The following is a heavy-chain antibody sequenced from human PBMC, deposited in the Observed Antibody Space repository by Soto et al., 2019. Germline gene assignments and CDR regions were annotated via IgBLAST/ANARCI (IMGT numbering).Heavy chain of an antibody. D-gene: IGHD6-13*01. CDR2: ISACNGKT. V-gene: IGHV1-18*01. Sequence: ASVKVSCKASGYTFTSYGISWVRQAPGQGLEWMGWISACNGKTNYAQKLQGRVTMTTDTSTSTAYMELRSLRSDDTAVYYCARVIAAAADCDYWGQGTLVTVSS. J-gene: IGHJ4*02. CDR3: ARVIAAAADCDY. CDR1: GYTFTSYG.